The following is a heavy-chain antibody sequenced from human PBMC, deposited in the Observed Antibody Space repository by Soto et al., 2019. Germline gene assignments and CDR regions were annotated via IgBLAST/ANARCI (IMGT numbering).Heavy chain of an antibody. CDR1: GYTFTGYY. Sequence: ASVKVSCKASGYTFTGYYMHWVRQAPGQGLEWMGWINTNSGGTNYAQKFQGWVTMTRDTSISTAYMELSRLRSDDTAVYYFARGDILTGYYEDYYYYGMDVWGQGTTVTAP. D-gene: IGHD3-9*01. J-gene: IGHJ6*02. CDR3: ARGDILTGYYEDYYYYGMDV. V-gene: IGHV1-2*04. CDR2: INTNSGGT.